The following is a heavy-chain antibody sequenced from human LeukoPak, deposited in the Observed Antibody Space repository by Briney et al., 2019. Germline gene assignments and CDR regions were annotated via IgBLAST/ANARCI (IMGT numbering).Heavy chain of an antibody. CDR1: GDSISSSSYY. CDR2: IYYSGSI. D-gene: IGHD3-22*01. J-gene: IGHJ4*02. CDR3: ARQGDSSGYTKFDY. V-gene: IGHV4-39*01. Sequence: SETLSLTCTVSGDSISSSSYYWGWIRQPPGKGLEWIGSIYYSGSIYYNPSLKSRVAISVDTSKNQFSLKLSSVTAADTAVYYCARQGDSSGYTKFDYWGQGTLVTVSS.